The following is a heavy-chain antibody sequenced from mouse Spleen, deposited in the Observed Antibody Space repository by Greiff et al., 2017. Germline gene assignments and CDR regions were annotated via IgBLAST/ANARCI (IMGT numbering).Heavy chain of an antibody. D-gene: IGHD1-1*01. CDR2: IYPGDGDT. Sequence: QVQLKESGPELVKPGASVKISCKASGYAFSSSWMNWVKQRPGKGLEWIGRIYPGDGDTNYNGKFKGKATLTADKSSSTAYMQLSSLTPEDSAVYFCARYYGSEAYWGQGTLVTVSA. CDR1: GYAFSSSW. CDR3: ARYYGSEAY. V-gene: IGHV1-82*01. J-gene: IGHJ3*01.